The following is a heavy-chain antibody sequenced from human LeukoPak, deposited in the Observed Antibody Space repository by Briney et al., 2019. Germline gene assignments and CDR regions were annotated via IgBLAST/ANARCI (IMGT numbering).Heavy chain of an antibody. CDR1: GYSFILYG. V-gene: IGHV1-18*01. J-gene: IGHJ4*02. CDR2: ISTSTGDT. Sequence: ASVKVSCKTSGYSFILYGISWVRQAPGQGPEWMGWISTSTGDTKYTQKFQGRVTLTTDTSTSTAYMELSSLRSEDTAVYYCARGSDLQLAYWGQGTLVTVSS. CDR3: ARGSDLQLAY. D-gene: IGHD5-24*01.